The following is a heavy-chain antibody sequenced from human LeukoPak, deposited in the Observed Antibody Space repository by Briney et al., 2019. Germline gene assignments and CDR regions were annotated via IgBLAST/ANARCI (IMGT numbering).Heavy chain of an antibody. Sequence: SETLSLTYAVYGGSFSGYYWSWIRQPPGKGLEWIGEINHSGSTNYNPSLKSRVTISVDTSKNQFSLKLSSVTAADTAVYYCARGLLAAAGAEYFQHWGQGTLVTVSS. CDR3: ARGLLAAAGAEYFQH. D-gene: IGHD6-13*01. CDR1: GGSFSGYY. V-gene: IGHV4-34*01. J-gene: IGHJ1*01. CDR2: INHSGST.